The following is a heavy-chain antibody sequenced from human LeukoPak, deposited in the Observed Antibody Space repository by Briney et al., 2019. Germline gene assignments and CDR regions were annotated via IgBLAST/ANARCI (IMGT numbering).Heavy chain of an antibody. CDR2: INPSGGST. CDR3: ARGFRQVAVAGGENTTDY. CDR1: GYTFTSYY. Sequence: GASVKVSCKASGYTFTSYYMHWVRQAPGQGLEWMGIINPSGGSTSYAQKFQGRVTMTRDTSTSTVYMELSSLRSEDTAVYYCARGFRQVAVAGGENTTDYWGQGTLVTVSS. J-gene: IGHJ4*02. D-gene: IGHD6-19*01. V-gene: IGHV1-46*01.